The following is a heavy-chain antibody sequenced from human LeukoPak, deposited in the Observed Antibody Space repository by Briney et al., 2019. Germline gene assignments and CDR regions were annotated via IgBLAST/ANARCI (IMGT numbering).Heavy chain of an antibody. CDR3: ARMQWPTS. V-gene: IGHV1-46*01. CDR2: INPSGGST. CDR1: GGTFSSYA. Sequence: ASVKVSCKASGGTFSSYAISWVRQAPGQGLEWMGIINPSGGSTSYAQKFQGRVTMTRDMSTSTVYMELSSLRSEDTAVYYCARMQWPTSWGQGTLVTVSS. D-gene: IGHD6-19*01. J-gene: IGHJ5*02.